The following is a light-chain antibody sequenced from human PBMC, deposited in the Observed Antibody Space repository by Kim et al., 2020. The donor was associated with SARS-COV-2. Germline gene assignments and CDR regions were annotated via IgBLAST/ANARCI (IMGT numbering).Light chain of an antibody. CDR1: SRDVGGYNY. CDR2: DVT. CDR3: SSYTSSSTGV. V-gene: IGLV2-14*03. J-gene: IGLJ1*01. Sequence: GQSITISCTGTSRDVGGYNYVSWYQQHPGKAPKLMIYDVTNRPSGVSNRFSGSKSDNTASLTISGLQAEDEADYYCSSYTSSSTGVFGTGTKVTVL.